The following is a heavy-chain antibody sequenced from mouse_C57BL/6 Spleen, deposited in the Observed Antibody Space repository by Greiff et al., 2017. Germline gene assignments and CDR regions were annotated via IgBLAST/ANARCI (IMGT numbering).Heavy chain of an antibody. Sequence: EVQLVESGGGLVQSGRSLRLSCATSGFTFSDFYMEWVRQAPGKGLEWIAASRNKANDYTTEYSASVKGRFIVSRDTSQSILYLQMNALRAEDTAIYYCARDADTTAPNAMDYWGQGTSVTVSS. J-gene: IGHJ4*01. CDR1: GFTFSDFY. D-gene: IGHD1-2*01. CDR2: SRNKANDYTT. CDR3: ARDADTTAPNAMDY. V-gene: IGHV7-1*01.